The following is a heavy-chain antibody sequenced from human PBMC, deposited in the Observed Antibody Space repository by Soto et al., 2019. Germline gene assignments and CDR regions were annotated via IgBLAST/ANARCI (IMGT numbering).Heavy chain of an antibody. CDR1: GGSISSGGYY. Sequence: QVQLQESGPGLVKPSQTLSLTCTVSGGSISSGGYYWSWIRQHPGTGLEWIGYIDYSGSTYYNPSLKSRVTISVDTSKNQFSLKLSSVTAADTAVYYCAVGEGRPYYFDYWGQGTLVTVSS. J-gene: IGHJ4*02. V-gene: IGHV4-31*03. CDR3: AVGEGRPYYFDY. D-gene: IGHD2-21*01. CDR2: IDYSGST.